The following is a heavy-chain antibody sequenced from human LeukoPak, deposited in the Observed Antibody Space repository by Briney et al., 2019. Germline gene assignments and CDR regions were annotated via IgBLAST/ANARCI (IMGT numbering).Heavy chain of an antibody. D-gene: IGHD1-14*01. V-gene: IGHV3-23*01. CDR2: ISDNGGST. Sequence: HPGGSLRLSCAGSGFTFSSYAMSWVRQAPGKGLEWVSSISDNGGSTYYADSVKGRFTISRDNSKNTLYSQMDSLRAEDTAVYYCAREVTAEWGQGTLVTVSS. CDR3: AREVTAE. CDR1: GFTFSSYA. J-gene: IGHJ4*02.